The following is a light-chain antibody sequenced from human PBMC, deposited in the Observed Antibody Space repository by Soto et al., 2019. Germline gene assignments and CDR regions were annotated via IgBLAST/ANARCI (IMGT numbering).Light chain of an antibody. V-gene: IGLV2-11*01. CDR2: DVT. J-gene: IGLJ3*02. CDR1: SSDVGGYNY. Sequence: QSALTQPRSVSGSPGQSVTISCTGTSSDVGGYNYVSWYQQHPGKAPKIMIYDVTKRPSGVPDRFSGSRSGNTASLTISGLQAEDEADYYCCSYAGSYTPVFGGGTKVTVL. CDR3: CSYAGSYTPV.